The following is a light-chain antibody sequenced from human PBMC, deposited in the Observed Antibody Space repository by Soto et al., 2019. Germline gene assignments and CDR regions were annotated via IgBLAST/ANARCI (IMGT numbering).Light chain of an antibody. Sequence: QAVVTQSSSASASLGSSVKLTCTLSSGHSSYIIAWHQQQPGKAPRYLMKLEGSGSYNKGSGVPDRFSGSSSGADRYLTISNLQFEDEADYYCETGDSNTHVFGGGTKVTVL. CDR3: ETGDSNTHV. CDR1: SGHSSYI. CDR2: LEGSGSY. J-gene: IGLJ3*02. V-gene: IGLV4-60*02.